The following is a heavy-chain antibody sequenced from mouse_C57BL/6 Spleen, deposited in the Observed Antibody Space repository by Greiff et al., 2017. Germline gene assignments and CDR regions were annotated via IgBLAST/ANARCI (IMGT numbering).Heavy chain of an antibody. Sequence: VKLMESGAELVKPGASVKLSCKASGYTFTEYTIHWVKQRSGQGLEWIGWFYPGSGSIKYNEKFKDKATLTADKSSSTVYMELSRLTSEDSAVYFCARHEVDYVAMDYWGQGTSVTVSS. V-gene: IGHV1-62-2*01. CDR1: GYTFTEYT. CDR2: FYPGSGSI. CDR3: ARHEVDYVAMDY. J-gene: IGHJ4*01.